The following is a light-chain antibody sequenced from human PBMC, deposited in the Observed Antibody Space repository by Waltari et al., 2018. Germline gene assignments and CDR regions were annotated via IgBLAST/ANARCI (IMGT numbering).Light chain of an antibody. CDR1: QSVSSN. Sequence: EIVMTQSPATPSVSPGERATLSGKASQSVSSNLAWYQQKPSQAPRLLIYGASTRATGIPGRISGSGDGTEFTLTISSLQSEDFAVYYCQQYNNWPRTFGQGTKVEIK. J-gene: IGKJ1*01. CDR3: QQYNNWPRT. V-gene: IGKV3-15*01. CDR2: GAS.